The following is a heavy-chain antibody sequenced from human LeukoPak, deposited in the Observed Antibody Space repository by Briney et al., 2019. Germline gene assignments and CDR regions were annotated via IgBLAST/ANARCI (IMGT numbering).Heavy chain of an antibody. CDR1: GFTVSAHY. CDR2: LYTGGDT. Sequence: PGGSLRLSCAVSGFTVSAHYMSWVRQAPGKGLECVSFLYTGGDTYYADSVKGRFTISRDNSKNTLYLQMNSPRAEDTAVYYCARGPGSRGIFDYWGQGTLVTVSS. CDR3: ARGPGSRGIFDY. D-gene: IGHD3-10*01. J-gene: IGHJ4*02. V-gene: IGHV3-53*01.